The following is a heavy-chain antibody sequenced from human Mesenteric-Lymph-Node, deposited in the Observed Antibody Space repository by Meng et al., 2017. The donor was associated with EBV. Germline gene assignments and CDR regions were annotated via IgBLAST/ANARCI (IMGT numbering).Heavy chain of an antibody. V-gene: IGHV4-30-4*01. CDR1: GDSSITGGHY. CDR2: IFYTGST. D-gene: IGHD4-17*01. Sequence: QLQLQESGPGLVKPPQTLSLTCAVSGDSSITGGHYWTWIRQPPGKGLEWIGYIFYTGSTYYNPSLKSRVTISLDISKNQFSLNLTSVTAADTAVYYCARDTNGDYGWVDPWGQGTLVTVSS. CDR3: ARDTNGDYGWVDP. J-gene: IGHJ5*02.